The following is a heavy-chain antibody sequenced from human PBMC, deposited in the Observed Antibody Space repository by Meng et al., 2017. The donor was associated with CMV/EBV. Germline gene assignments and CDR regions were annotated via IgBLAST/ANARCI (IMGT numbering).Heavy chain of an antibody. Sequence: TGYYMHWVRQAHGQGLEWMGWINPNSGGTNYAQKFQGRVTMTRDTSISTAYMELSRLRSDDTAVYYCARVALRHDFWSGYYSSYYFDYWGQGTPVTVSS. D-gene: IGHD3-3*01. CDR1: TGYY. CDR2: INPNSGGT. CDR3: ARVALRHDFWSGYYSSYYFDY. J-gene: IGHJ4*02. V-gene: IGHV1-2*02.